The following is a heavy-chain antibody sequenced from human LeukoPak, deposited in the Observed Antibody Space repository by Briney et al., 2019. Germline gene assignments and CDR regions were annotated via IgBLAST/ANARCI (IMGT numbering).Heavy chain of an antibody. CDR1: GGTLSSYA. V-gene: IGHV1-69*13. J-gene: IGHJ4*02. CDR2: IIPIFGPA. Sequence: SVNVSCTSSGGTLSSYAISWVRQAPGQGLEWLGGIIPIFGPANYAQTFQGRVTITAEESPRTVYMALSRLRSQDTAVYYCARDHPRTATRFDYWGQGTLVTVSS. D-gene: IGHD1-1*01. CDR3: ARDHPRTATRFDY.